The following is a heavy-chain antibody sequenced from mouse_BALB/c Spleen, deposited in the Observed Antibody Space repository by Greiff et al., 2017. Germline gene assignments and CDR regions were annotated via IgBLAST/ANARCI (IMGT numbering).Heavy chain of an antibody. CDR3: ARGLLRLRGYAMDY. J-gene: IGHJ4*01. CDR2: ILPGSGST. CDR1: GYTFSSYW. V-gene: IGHV1-9*01. D-gene: IGHD1-2*01. Sequence: QVQLQQSGAELMKPGASVKISCKATGYTFSSYWIEWVKQRPGHGLEWIGEILPGSGSTNYNEKFKGKATFTADTSSNTAYMQLSSLTSEDSAVYYCARGLLRLRGYAMDYWGQGTSVTVSS.